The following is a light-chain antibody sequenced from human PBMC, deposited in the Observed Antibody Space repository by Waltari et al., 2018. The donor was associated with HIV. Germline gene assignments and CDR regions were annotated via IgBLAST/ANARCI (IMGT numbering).Light chain of an antibody. CDR2: RNN. CDR1: TSNIGSND. J-gene: IGLJ3*02. Sequence: SVLTQPPSASGTPGQRVTISCSGSTSNIGSNDVFWYQHLPGAAPKLLIHRNNQRPSGVDDRFSGSTSGTYASLAISGLRSEDEAEYYCVAWDDGLRGVVFGGGTKVAAL. V-gene: IGLV1-47*01. CDR3: VAWDDGLRGVV.